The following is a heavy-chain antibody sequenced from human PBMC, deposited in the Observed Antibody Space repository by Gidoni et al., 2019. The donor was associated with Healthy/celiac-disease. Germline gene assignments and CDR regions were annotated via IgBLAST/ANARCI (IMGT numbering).Heavy chain of an antibody. Sequence: QVQLVQSGAEVKKPGASVKVSCKASGYTFTVYYMHWVRQAPGQGLEWMGWINPNSGGTNYAQKFQGRVTMTRDTSISTAYMELSRLRSDDTAVYYCARDYDILTGPIYYFDYWGQGTLVTVSS. CDR2: INPNSGGT. D-gene: IGHD3-9*01. J-gene: IGHJ4*02. CDR1: GYTFTVYY. V-gene: IGHV1-2*02. CDR3: ARDYDILTGPIYYFDY.